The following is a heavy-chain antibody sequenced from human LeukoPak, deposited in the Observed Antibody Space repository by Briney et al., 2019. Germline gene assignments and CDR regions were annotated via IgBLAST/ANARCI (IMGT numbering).Heavy chain of an antibody. V-gene: IGHV3-23*01. CDR1: GFSFSYHG. J-gene: IGHJ4*02. Sequence: GGSLRLSCVASGFSFSYHGMNWVRLAPGKGLEWVSGVSPPGGGTYYADSVKGRFTISRDNSKNTLYLQMSSLRAEDTAVYYCAKGAQYYGSGSHRRGHYFDSWGQGTLVTVSS. CDR3: AKGAQYYGSGSHRRGHYFDS. CDR2: VSPPGGGT. D-gene: IGHD3-10*01.